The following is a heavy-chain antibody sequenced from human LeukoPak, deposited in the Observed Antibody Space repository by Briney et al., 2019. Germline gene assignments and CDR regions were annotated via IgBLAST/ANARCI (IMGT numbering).Heavy chain of an antibody. CDR2: IYYSGST. CDR1: GGSISSYY. J-gene: IGHJ4*02. D-gene: IGHD3-16*01. Sequence: SETLSLTCTVSGGSISSYYWSRVRQPPGKGLEWIGDIYYSGSTNYNPSLKSRVTISVDTSKNQFSLKLSSVTAADTAVYYFARARSGLRLYYFDYWGQGTLVTVSS. V-gene: IGHV4-59*12. CDR3: ARARSGLRLYYFDY.